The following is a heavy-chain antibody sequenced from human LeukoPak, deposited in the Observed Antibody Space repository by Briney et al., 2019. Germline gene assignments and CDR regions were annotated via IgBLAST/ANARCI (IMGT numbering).Heavy chain of an antibody. V-gene: IGHV1-2*02. Sequence: ASVTDSCKASGYTFTGYYMHWLRQAPEQGLEGMGWINPIIGGTIYAQKFQGRVTMTRDTSISTAYMELSRLKSDDTAVYYCARGEPPSDYYDSSGSDYDAFDIWGQGTMVTVSS. CDR1: GYTFTGYY. D-gene: IGHD3-22*01. J-gene: IGHJ3*02. CDR2: INPIIGGT. CDR3: ARGEPPSDYYDSSGSDYDAFDI.